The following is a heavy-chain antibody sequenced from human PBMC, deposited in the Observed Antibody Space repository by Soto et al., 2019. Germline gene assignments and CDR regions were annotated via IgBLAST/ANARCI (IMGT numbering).Heavy chain of an antibody. D-gene: IGHD2-8*02. CDR3: ARDHLILTAHDFFYGSDV. CDR1: GFTFSMYS. J-gene: IGHJ6*02. CDR2: IPQDGVDG. Sequence: PGGSLRLSCEVSGFTFSMYSMSWVRQSPGEGLEWVAKIPQDGVDGHYADSVKGRCTISRDNGKNSLYLQLNNLRAEDAAVYYCARDHLILTAHDFFYGSDVWGRGATVTVSS. V-gene: IGHV3-7*03.